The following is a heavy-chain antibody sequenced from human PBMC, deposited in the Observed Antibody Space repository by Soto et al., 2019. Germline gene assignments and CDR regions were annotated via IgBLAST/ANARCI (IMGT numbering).Heavy chain of an antibody. V-gene: IGHV1-2*04. CDR3: ARGHSTDCSNGVCSFFYNHVMDV. J-gene: IGHJ6*02. CDR1: GYSFSDYH. CDR2: INPKSGGT. D-gene: IGHD2-8*01. Sequence: QVQLVQSGAEVKKPGASVKVSCMASGYSFSDYHIYWVRQAPGQGLEWLGRINPKSGGTSTAQKFQGWVTMTRDTSISTAYMELTRLKSDDTAVYFCARGHSTDCSNGVCSFFYNHVMDVWGQGTTVTVSS.